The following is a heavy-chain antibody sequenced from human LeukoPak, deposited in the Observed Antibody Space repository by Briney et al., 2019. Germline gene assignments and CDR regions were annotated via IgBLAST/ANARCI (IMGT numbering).Heavy chain of an antibody. CDR2: IIPIFGTA. CDR1: GGSLKAYA. V-gene: IGHV1-69*05. J-gene: IGHJ4*02. D-gene: IGHD2/OR15-2a*01. CDR3: ARGGSGIPFYDY. Sequence: ASVKVSRKDNGGSLKAYAMSWVRQDPGTWVEWKGRIIPIFGTASYAQKFQGRVTITTDVSTSTAYMELRSLRSDDTAVYYCARGGSGIPFYDYWGQGTLVTVSS.